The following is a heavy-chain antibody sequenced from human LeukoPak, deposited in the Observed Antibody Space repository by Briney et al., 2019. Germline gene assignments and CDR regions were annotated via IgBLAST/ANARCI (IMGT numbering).Heavy chain of an antibody. CDR1: GFTFGDYA. D-gene: IGHD3-3*01. Sequence: GGSLRLSCTASGFTFGDYAMSWFRQAPGKGLEWVGFIRSKAYGGTTEYAASVKGRFIISRDDSKSIAYLQMNSLKTEDTAVYYCRGDYDFWSGYYGPYFDYWGQGTLVTVSS. CDR2: IRSKAYGGTT. J-gene: IGHJ4*02. CDR3: RGDYDFWSGYYGPYFDY. V-gene: IGHV3-49*03.